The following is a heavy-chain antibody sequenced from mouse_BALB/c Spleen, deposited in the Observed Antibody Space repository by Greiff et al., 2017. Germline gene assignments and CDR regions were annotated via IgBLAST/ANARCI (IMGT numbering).Heavy chain of an antibody. J-gene: IGHJ2*01. CDR1: GFTFSSYA. CDR3: ARGLGYYFDY. V-gene: IGHV5-6-5*01. Sequence: EVMLVESGGGLVKPGGSLKLSCAASGFTFSSYAMSWVRQTPEKRLEWVASISSGGSTYYPDSVKGRFTIFRDNARNILYLQMSSLRSEDTAMYYCARGLGYYFDYWGQGTTLTVSS. D-gene: IGHD4-1*01. CDR2: ISSGGST.